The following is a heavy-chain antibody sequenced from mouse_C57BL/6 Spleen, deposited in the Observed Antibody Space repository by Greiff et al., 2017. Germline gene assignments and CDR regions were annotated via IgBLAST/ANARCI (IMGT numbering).Heavy chain of an antibody. CDR3: TRANYYGSRGGYFDY. Sequence: EVQGVESGEGLVKPGGSLKLSCAASGFTFSSYAMSWVRQTPEKRLEWVAYISSGGDYIYYADTVKGRFTISRDNARNTLYLQMSSLKSEDTAMYYCTRANYYGSRGGYFDYWGQGTTLTVPS. D-gene: IGHD1-1*01. CDR2: ISSGGDYI. J-gene: IGHJ2*01. V-gene: IGHV5-9-1*02. CDR1: GFTFSSYA.